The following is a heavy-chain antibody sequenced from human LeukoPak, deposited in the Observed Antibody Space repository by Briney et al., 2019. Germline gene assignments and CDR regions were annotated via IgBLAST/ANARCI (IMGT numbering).Heavy chain of an antibody. CDR3: ARVGLAGYDY. J-gene: IGHJ4*02. V-gene: IGHV4-34*01. CDR2: INHSGST. CDR1: GGSFSGYY. Sequence: SETLSLTCAVYGGSFSGYYWSWIRQPPGKGLEWIGEINHSGSTNYNPSLKSRVTISVDTSKNQFSLKLSSVTAADTAVYYCARVGLAGYDYWGQETLVTVSP. D-gene: IGHD6-19*01.